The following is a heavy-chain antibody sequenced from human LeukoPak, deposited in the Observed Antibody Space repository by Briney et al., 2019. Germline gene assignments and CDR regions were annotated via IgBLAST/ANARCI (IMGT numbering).Heavy chain of an antibody. CDR1: GYSLTSYW. V-gene: IGHV5-51*01. J-gene: IGHJ4*02. CDR2: IYPCDSDT. Sequence: GESLKLYCKGSGYSLTSYWIGWVRPMPGKGLEWMGIIYPCDSDTRYSPSFQGQVTISADKSISTAYLQWSSLKASDTAMYYCARWYGGNSDYYFDYWGQGTLVTVSS. CDR3: ARWYGGNSDYYFDY. D-gene: IGHD4-23*01.